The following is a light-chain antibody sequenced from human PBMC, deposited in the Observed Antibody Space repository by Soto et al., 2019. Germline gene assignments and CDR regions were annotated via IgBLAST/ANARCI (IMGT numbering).Light chain of an antibody. V-gene: IGKV1-12*01. CDR3: QQSNSFPLT. CDR2: SAS. Sequence: DIQMTQSPSSVSASVGDRVTITCRASQAIGTWLAWYQQKPGKAPKLLIYSASTLESGVPPRFSGSSSGTDFTLTISSLQPEDFATYYCQQSNSFPLTFGGGTKVDFK. CDR1: QAIGTW. J-gene: IGKJ4*01.